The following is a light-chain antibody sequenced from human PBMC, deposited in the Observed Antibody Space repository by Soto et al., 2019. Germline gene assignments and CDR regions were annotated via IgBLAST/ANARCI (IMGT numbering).Light chain of an antibody. J-gene: IGLJ1*01. CDR2: EVN. Sequence: QSALTQPPSASGSPGQSVAISCTGTSSDVGGYSYVSWYQQHPGKAPKLMIYEVNKRPSGVPDRFSGSKSGNTASLTVSGLQAEDEADYYCSSYAGSSNVFGPGTKLTGL. CDR3: SSYAGSSNV. V-gene: IGLV2-8*01. CDR1: SSDVGGYSY.